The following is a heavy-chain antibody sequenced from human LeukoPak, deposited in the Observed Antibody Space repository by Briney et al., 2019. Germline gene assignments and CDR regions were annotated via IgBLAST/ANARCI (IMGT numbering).Heavy chain of an antibody. D-gene: IGHD5-24*01. J-gene: IGHJ3*02. CDR2: INHSGST. CDR3: ARDGYNYVSLDAFDI. V-gene: IGHV4-34*01. Sequence: PSETLSLTCAVYGGSFSGYYWNWIRQPPGKGLEWIGEINHSGSTNYNPSLKSRVTISVDTSKNQFSLKLSSVTAADTAVYYCARDGYNYVSLDAFDIWGQGTMVTVSS. CDR1: GGSFSGYY.